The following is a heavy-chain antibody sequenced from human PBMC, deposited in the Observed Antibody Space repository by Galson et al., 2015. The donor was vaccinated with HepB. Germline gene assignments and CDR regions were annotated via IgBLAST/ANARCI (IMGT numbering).Heavy chain of an antibody. Sequence: SVKVSCKASGGTFSSYAISWVRQAPGQGLEWMGGIIPIFGTANYAQKFQGRVTITADESTSTAYMELSSLRSEDTAVYYCARVVRADFWSGSRYFDYWGQGTLVTVSS. CDR2: IIPIFGTA. D-gene: IGHD3-3*01. V-gene: IGHV1-69*13. J-gene: IGHJ4*02. CDR1: GGTFSSYA. CDR3: ARVVRADFWSGSRYFDY.